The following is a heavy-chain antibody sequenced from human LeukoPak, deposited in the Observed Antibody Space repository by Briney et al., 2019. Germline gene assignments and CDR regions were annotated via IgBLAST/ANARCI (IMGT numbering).Heavy chain of an antibody. D-gene: IGHD2-15*01. CDR2: IYYSGGT. J-gene: IGHJ2*01. Sequence: PSETLSLTCSVSGGSIISPSYYWGFIRQPPGKGLEWIGSIYYSGGTWYNPSLQSRVTISVDTSRNEFSLKLRSVTATDTAVYYCSRRDCSHTDCFYWYFDLWGRGALLTVSS. V-gene: IGHV4-39*07. CDR3: SRRDCSHTDCFYWYFDL. CDR1: GGSIISPSYY.